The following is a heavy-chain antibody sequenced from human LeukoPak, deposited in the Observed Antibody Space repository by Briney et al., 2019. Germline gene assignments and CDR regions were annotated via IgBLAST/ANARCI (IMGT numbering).Heavy chain of an antibody. CDR3: AKLILCYDYGSGYIDY. CDR1: VFTFSCHA. D-gene: IGHD3-3*01. CDR2: ISGSGGST. J-gene: IGHJ4*02. Sequence: PGGSLRLSCASSVFTFSCHAMIGVRQAPGKGLEWVSGISGSGGSTYYADSVKGRFTISRDNSKNTLYLQMNSLRAEDTAVYFSAKLILCYDYGSGYIDYWGQGTLVTVSS. V-gene: IGHV3-23*01.